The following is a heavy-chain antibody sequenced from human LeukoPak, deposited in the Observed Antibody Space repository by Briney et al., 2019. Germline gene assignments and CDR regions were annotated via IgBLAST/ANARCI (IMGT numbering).Heavy chain of an antibody. V-gene: IGHV3-21*01. CDR3: ARAASDYYDSSGYHAGGAFDI. Sequence: GGSLRLSCAASGFTFSSYSMNWVRQAPGKGLEWVSSISSSSSYIYYADSVKGRFTISRDNAKNSLYLQMNSLRAEDTAVYYCARAASDYYDSSGYHAGGAFDIWGQGTMVTVSS. CDR2: ISSSSSYI. D-gene: IGHD3-22*01. CDR1: GFTFSSYS. J-gene: IGHJ3*02.